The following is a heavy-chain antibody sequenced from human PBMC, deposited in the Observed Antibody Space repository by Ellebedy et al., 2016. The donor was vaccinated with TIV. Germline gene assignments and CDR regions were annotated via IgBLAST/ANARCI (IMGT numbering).Heavy chain of an antibody. CDR1: GLTFSRYA. D-gene: IGHD5-12*01. V-gene: IGHV3-23*01. J-gene: IGHJ3*01. CDR2: ISGSGGST. Sequence: PGGSLRLSCAASGLTFSRYAMNWVRQAPGKGLEWVSGISGSGGSTNYADSVKGRFTISRDNSKNRLYLQMNRLRTEDTAVYYCAKDAVGNIAAKIRHWGQGTMVTVSS. CDR3: AKDAVGNIAAKIRH.